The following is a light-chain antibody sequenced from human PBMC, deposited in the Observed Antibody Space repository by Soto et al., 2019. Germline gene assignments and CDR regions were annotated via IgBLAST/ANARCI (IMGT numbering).Light chain of an antibody. V-gene: IGKV3D-20*02. J-gene: IGKJ5*01. CDR1: LTISDNY. CDR2: GAS. Sequence: EIVLTHSPGTLSLSPGERATLSCRASLTISDNYLAWYQQKAGQAPRLVIFGASSRATGIPARFSGSGSGTDFTLTISSLEPEDFAVYYCQQRNSWPPTFTFGQGTRLEIK. CDR3: QQRNSWPPTFT.